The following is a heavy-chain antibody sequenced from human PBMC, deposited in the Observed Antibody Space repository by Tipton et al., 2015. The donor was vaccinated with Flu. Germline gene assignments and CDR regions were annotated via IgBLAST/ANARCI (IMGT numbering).Heavy chain of an antibody. CDR2: ILYGGST. V-gene: IGHV4-59*01. J-gene: IGHJ4*02. D-gene: IGHD3/OR15-3a*01. CDR1: GDSMRSFY. Sequence: TLSLTCNVSGDSMRSFYWSWIRQSPEKGLEWIGYILYGGSTNYNPSLRSRVTISMDTSKKQFSLELRSVTAADTARYYCARRDSEAFDYWGQGTLVTVSS. CDR3: ARRDSEAFDY.